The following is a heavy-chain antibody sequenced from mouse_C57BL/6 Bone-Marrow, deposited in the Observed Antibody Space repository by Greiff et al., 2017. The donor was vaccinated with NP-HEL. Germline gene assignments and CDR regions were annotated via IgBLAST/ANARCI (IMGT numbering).Heavy chain of an antibody. CDR2: IDPEDGET. CDR1: GFNIKDYY. J-gene: IGHJ1*03. CDR3: ARIPHYYGMDWYFDV. V-gene: IGHV14-2*01. Sequence: VQLKQSGAELVKPGASVKLSCTASGFNIKDYYMHWVKQRTEQGLEWIGRIDPEDGETKYALKFQGKATITADTSYNTASQQLSSLTSEDTAVYYCARIPHYYGMDWYFDVWGTGTTVTVSS. D-gene: IGHD1-1*01.